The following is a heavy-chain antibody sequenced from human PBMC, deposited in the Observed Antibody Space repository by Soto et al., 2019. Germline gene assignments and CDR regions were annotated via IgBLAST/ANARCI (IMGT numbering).Heavy chain of an antibody. J-gene: IGHJ2*01. CDR3: ARAEYCSGGSCYGHWYFDL. Sequence: QVQLQQWGAGLLKPSETLSLTCAVYGGSFSGYYWSWIRQPPGKGLEWIGEINHSGSTNYNPSLKSRVTISVDTSKHQFSLTLSSVTAADTAVYYCARAEYCSGGSCYGHWYFDLWGRGTLVTVSS. V-gene: IGHV4-34*01. CDR2: INHSGST. D-gene: IGHD2-15*01. CDR1: GGSFSGYY.